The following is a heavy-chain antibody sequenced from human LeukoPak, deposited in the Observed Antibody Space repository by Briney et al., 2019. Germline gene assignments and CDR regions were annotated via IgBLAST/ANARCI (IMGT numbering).Heavy chain of an antibody. CDR2: ISPGDSDT. D-gene: IGHD6-19*01. CDR3: ARRWSYSSGWDY. CDR1: GYSFPSYW. J-gene: IGHJ4*02. Sequence: ESLKISCKGSGYSFPSYWIGWVRQMPGKGLEWMGIISPGDSDTRYSPSFQGQVTISADKSLSTAYLQWSSLKASDTAMYYCARRWSYSSGWDYWGQGTLVTVSS. V-gene: IGHV5-51*01.